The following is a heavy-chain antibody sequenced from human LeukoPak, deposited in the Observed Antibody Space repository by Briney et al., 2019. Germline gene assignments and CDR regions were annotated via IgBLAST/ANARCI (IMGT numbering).Heavy chain of an antibody. Sequence: GGSLRLSCAASGFTLSSNYMSWVRQAPGKGLEWVSVIYSGGSTYYADSVKGRFTISRDNSKNTLYLQMNSLRAEDTAVYYCARAKNDGYGGNYFDYWGQGTLVTVSS. J-gene: IGHJ4*02. CDR2: IYSGGST. V-gene: IGHV3-66*01. D-gene: IGHD4-23*01. CDR1: GFTLSSNY. CDR3: ARAKNDGYGGNYFDY.